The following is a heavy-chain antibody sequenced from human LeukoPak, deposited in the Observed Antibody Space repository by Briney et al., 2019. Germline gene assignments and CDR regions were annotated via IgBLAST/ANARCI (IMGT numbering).Heavy chain of an antibody. CDR3: ARREDDSSGYYVY. D-gene: IGHD3-22*01. V-gene: IGHV3-74*01. CDR2: IPTDDNPT. CDR1: GFTFSNFV. J-gene: IGHJ4*02. Sequence: GGSLRLSCAASGFTFSNFVMHWVRQAPGKGLVWVARIPTDDNPTNYADSVQGRFTISRDNAKNTLYLQMNNLRLEDTAVYYCARREDDSSGYYVYWGQGTLVTVSS.